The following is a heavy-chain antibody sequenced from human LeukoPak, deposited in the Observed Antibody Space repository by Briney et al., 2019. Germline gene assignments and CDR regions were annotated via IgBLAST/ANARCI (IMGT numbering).Heavy chain of an antibody. CDR2: TSYDGSNK. J-gene: IGHJ6*04. CDR1: GFTFSSYA. Sequence: GGSLRLSCAASGFTFSSYAMHWVRQAPGKGLEWVAVTSYDGSNKYYADSVKGRFTISRGNSKNTLYLQMNSLRAEDTAVYYCARDMGETYGMDVWGKGTTVTVSS. D-gene: IGHD3-10*01. V-gene: IGHV3-30*04. CDR3: ARDMGETYGMDV.